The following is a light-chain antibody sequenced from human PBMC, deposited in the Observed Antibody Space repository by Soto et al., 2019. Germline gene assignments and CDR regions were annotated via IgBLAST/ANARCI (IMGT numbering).Light chain of an antibody. CDR1: RSNIGAGYD. CDR2: GNN. Sequence: QSVLTQPPSVSGAPGQKVTISCTGSRSNIGAGYDVHWYQQLPGTAPKLLIYGNNNRPSGVPDRFSGSKSGTSASLAITGLQAEDEADYYCQSYDGRLVFGGGTQLTVL. CDR3: QSYDGRLV. J-gene: IGLJ2*01. V-gene: IGLV1-40*01.